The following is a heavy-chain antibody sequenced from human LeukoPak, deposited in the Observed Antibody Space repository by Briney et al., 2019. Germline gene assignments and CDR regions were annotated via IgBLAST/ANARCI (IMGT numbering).Heavy chain of an antibody. CDR3: ARPRSRSYYYGYFDY. CDR1: GGSITRDY. D-gene: IGHD3-22*01. J-gene: IGHJ4*02. V-gene: IGHV4-4*07. Sequence: SETLSLTYTVSGGSITRDYWSCIRQPAGKGLEWIGRSYTSGSTYYNPSLKSRVTISVDTSKNQFSLNLYSVTAADTAVYYCARPRSRSYYYGYFDYWGQGTLVTVSS. CDR2: SYTSGST.